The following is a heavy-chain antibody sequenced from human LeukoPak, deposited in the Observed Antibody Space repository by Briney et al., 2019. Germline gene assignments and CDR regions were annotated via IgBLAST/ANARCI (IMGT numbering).Heavy chain of an antibody. CDR3: ARDYYDSSGLGDY. D-gene: IGHD3-22*01. J-gene: IGHJ4*02. Sequence: GASVKVSCKASGYTFTTYGMHWVRQAPGQRLEWMGWINAGNGNTKYSQKFQGRVTITRDTSASTAYMELNSLRSEDTAVYYCARDYYDSSGLGDYWGQGTLVTVSS. CDR1: GYTFTTYG. CDR2: INAGNGNT. V-gene: IGHV1-3*01.